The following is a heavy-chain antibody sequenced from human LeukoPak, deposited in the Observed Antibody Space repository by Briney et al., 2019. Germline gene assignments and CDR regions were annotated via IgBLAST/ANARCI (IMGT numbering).Heavy chain of an antibody. Sequence: GGSLRLSCAASGFTFSSYVMSWVRQAPGTGLESVSAMSGYGDSTYYADSVKDRFTISRDNSKNTLYLQMNSLRGEDTAVYYCAKGSGPSRPYYFDYWGQGTLVTVSS. CDR2: MSGYGDST. V-gene: IGHV3-23*01. D-gene: IGHD6-19*01. CDR3: AKGSGPSRPYYFDY. J-gene: IGHJ4*02. CDR1: GFTFSSYV.